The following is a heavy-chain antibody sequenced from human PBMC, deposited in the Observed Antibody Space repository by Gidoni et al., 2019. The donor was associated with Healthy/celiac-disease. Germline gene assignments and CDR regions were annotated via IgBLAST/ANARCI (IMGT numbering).Heavy chain of an antibody. CDR1: GYTFTRYY. Sequence: QVQLVQSGAEVKKPGASVKVSCKASGYTFTRYYMHWVRQAPGQGLEWMGIINPSGGSTSYAQKFQGRVTMTRDTSTSTVYMELSSLRSEDTAVYYWARALDYTVTTGGSYYYYGMDVWGQGTTVTVSS. D-gene: IGHD4-17*01. CDR3: ARALDYTVTTGGSYYYYGMDV. V-gene: IGHV1-46*01. CDR2: INPSGGST. J-gene: IGHJ6*02.